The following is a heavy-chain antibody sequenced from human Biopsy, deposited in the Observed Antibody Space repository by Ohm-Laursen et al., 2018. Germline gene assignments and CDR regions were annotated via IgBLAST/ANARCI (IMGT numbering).Heavy chain of an antibody. J-gene: IGHJ4*02. V-gene: IGHV4-39*01. Sequence: TLSLTWTVSGGSVSGYYWNWIRQPPGKGLEWIGSVDYSGSGHYNPSLESRITISVDTSKNQFSLRLSSVTAADTAVYYCARSPPPYYYDNSGYYWVNWGQGTLVTVSS. CDR2: VDYSGSG. D-gene: IGHD3-22*01. CDR3: ARSPPPYYYDNSGYYWVN. CDR1: GGSVSGYY.